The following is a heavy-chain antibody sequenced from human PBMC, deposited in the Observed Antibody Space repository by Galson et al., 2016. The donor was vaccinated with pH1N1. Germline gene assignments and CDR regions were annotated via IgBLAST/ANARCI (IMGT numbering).Heavy chain of an antibody. Sequence: SVKVSCKASGGIFNNYALNWVRQAPGQGFEWMGGIVPVSGSAKYAQKFQGRVTITTNHMELRSLRSDDTGVYCCVAPGIGSYPRFDFWGPGTLITVSS. CDR1: GGIFNNYA. CDR3: VAPGIGSYPRFDF. CDR2: IVPVSGSA. V-gene: IGHV1-69*05. J-gene: IGHJ4*02. D-gene: IGHD1-26*01.